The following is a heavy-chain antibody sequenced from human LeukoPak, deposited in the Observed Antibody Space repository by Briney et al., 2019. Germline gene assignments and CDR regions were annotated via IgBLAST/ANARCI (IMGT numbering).Heavy chain of an antibody. CDR2: IKSKTDGGTT. CDR3: ARGDDFWSGYYLSKTYYYYMDV. Sequence: GGSLRLSCAASGFTFSNAWMSWVRQAPGKGLEWVGRIKSKTDGGTTDYAAPVKGRFTISRDDSKNTLYLQMNSLRAEDTAVYYCARGDDFWSGYYLSKTYYYYMDVWGKGTTVTVSS. V-gene: IGHV3-15*01. CDR1: GFTFSNAW. J-gene: IGHJ6*03. D-gene: IGHD3-3*01.